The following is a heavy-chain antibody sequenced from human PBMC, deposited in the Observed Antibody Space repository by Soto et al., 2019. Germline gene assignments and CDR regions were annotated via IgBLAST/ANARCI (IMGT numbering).Heavy chain of an antibody. D-gene: IGHD1-26*01. CDR1: GFTFSNYG. CDR2: IWHDGNNK. V-gene: IGHV3-33*01. CDR3: ASDLVGASDSYGLDV. J-gene: IGHJ6*04. Sequence: LRLSCAASGFTFSNYGMHWVRQAPGKGLEWVAIIWHDGNNKYYADSVRGRFIISRDNSKNRLYLQMNSLRAEDTAVYYCASDLVGASDSYGLDVWGKGTPVTVSS.